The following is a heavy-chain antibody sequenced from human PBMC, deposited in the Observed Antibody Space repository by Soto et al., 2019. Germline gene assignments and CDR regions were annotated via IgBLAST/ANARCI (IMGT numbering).Heavy chain of an antibody. D-gene: IGHD2-2*01. J-gene: IGHJ4*02. CDR1: GFTFSSYA. CDR2: ISGSGGST. CDR3: AKRGGSTSWPFDY. V-gene: IGHV3-23*01. Sequence: GGSLRLSCAASGFTFSSYAMSWVRQAPGKGLEWVSAISGSGGSTYYADSAKGRFTISRDNSKNTLYLQMNSLRAEDTAVYYCAKRGGSTSWPFDYWGQGTLVTVSS.